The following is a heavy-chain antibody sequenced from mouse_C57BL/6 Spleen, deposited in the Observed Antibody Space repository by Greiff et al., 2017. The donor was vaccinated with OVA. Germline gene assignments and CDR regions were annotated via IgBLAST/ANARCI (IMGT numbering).Heavy chain of an antibody. V-gene: IGHV1-42*01. J-gene: IGHJ2*01. CDR2: INPSTGGT. D-gene: IGHD1-1*01. CDR1: GYSFTGYY. CDR3: ARSPLYYGSSYPDY. Sequence: VQRVESGPELVKPGASVKISCKASGYSFTGYYMNWVKQSPDKSLEWIGEINPSTGGTTYNQKFKAKATLTVDKSSSTAYMQLKSLTSEDSAVYYCARSPLYYGSSYPDYWGQGTTLTVSS.